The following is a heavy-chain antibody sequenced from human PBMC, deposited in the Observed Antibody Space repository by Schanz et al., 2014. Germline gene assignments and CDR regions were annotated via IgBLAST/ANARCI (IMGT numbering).Heavy chain of an antibody. CDR3: ARIFPSRGFWSGYPDY. D-gene: IGHD3-3*01. Sequence: VQLVESGGGVVQPGRSLRLSCVASGFIFSSYGMHWVRQAPGKGLEWVARMTYDGSKEFYADSVKGRFTISRDNSKNTVYLEMNSLRPEDTAVYYCARIFPSRGFWSGYPDYWGQGTRVTVSS. CDR2: MTYDGSKE. CDR1: GFIFSSYG. J-gene: IGHJ4*02. V-gene: IGHV3-30*03.